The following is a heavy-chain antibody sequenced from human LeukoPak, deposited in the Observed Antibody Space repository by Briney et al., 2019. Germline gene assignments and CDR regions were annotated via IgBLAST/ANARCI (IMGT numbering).Heavy chain of an antibody. CDR2: IYYSGST. D-gene: IGHD2-21*01. J-gene: IGHJ5*02. CDR1: GGSISSYY. CDR3: ARAAIVVMGGVNWFDP. Sequence: SETLSLTCTVSGGSISSYYWSWIRQPPGKGLEWIGYIYYSGSTNYNPSLKSRVTISVDTSKNQFSLKLSSVTAADTAVYYCARAAIVVMGGVNWFDPWGQGTLVTVSS. V-gene: IGHV4-59*01.